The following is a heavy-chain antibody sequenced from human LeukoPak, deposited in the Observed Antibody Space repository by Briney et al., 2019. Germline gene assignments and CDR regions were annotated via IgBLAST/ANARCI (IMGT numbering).Heavy chain of an antibody. CDR1: GGTFSSYA. D-gene: IGHD3-10*01. V-gene: IGHV1-69*13. Sequence: SVKVSCKASGGTFSSYAISWVRQAPGQGLEWMGGFIPIFGSAKYAQKFQGRVTITADESTSTAYMELSSLRSDDTAVYYCARAHVVVLGGALGGMDVWGQGTTVTVSS. CDR2: FIPIFGSA. CDR3: ARAHVVVLGGALGGMDV. J-gene: IGHJ6*02.